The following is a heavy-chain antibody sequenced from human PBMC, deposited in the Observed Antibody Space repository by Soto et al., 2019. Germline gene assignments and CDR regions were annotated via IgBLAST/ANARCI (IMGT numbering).Heavy chain of an antibody. Sequence: EVQVAESGGGLVQPGGSLKLSCAASGFSFSGAVMHWVRQASGKGLEWVGRISDRTQNYATTYAASVQGRFTISRDDSKDTAYLQMNSLKTEDTALYYCIHYGSGSYSTDYWGPGTLVTVSS. CDR1: GFSFSGAV. CDR3: IHYGSGSYSTDY. J-gene: IGHJ4*02. CDR2: ISDRTQNYAT. V-gene: IGHV3-73*02. D-gene: IGHD3-10*01.